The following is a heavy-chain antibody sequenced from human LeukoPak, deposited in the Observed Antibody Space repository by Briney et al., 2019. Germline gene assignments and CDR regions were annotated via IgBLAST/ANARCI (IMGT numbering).Heavy chain of an antibody. J-gene: IGHJ6*03. CDR3: ARRDIVVVPDAFYYYYMDV. CDR2: ISSSNTYI. CDR1: GFTFSSYT. V-gene: IGHV3-21*01. D-gene: IGHD2-2*01. Sequence: GGSLRLSCAASGFTFSSYTMNWVRQAPGKGLEWVSSISSSNTYIYYADSVKGRFTISRDNAKNSLYLQMNSLRAEDTAVYYCARRDIVVVPDAFYYYYMDVWGKGTTVTVSS.